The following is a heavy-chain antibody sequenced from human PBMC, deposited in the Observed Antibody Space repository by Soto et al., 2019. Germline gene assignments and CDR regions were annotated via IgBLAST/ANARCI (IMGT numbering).Heavy chain of an antibody. J-gene: IGHJ3*02. V-gene: IGHV1-69*02. CDR3: ARNYGDYVLGRDAFDI. CDR1: GGTFSSYT. CDR2: IIPILGIA. Sequence: QVQLVQSGAEVKKPGSSVKVSYKASGGTFSSYTISWVRQAPGQGLEWMGRIIPILGIANYAQKFQGRVTITADKSTSTAYMELSSLRSEDTAVYYCARNYGDYVLGRDAFDIWGQGTMVTVSS. D-gene: IGHD4-17*01.